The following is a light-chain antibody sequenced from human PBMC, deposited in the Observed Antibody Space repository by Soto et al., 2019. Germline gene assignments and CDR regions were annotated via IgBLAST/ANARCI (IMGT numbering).Light chain of an antibody. CDR1: QSFSSW. J-gene: IGKJ4*01. CDR3: QQYSSYPLT. CDR2: KAS. Sequence: DIQMTQSPSTLSASVGDRVTITCRASQSFSSWLAWYQQKPGKAPKFLIYKASILESGVPSRFSGSGSGTEYSLTISRLQPYDFATYYCQQYSSYPLTFGGGTKVEIK. V-gene: IGKV1-5*03.